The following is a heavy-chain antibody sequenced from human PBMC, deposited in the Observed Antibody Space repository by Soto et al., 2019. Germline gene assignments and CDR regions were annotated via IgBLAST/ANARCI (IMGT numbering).Heavy chain of an antibody. CDR2: NSDRGSP. V-gene: IGHV4-4*01. CDR3: TRSTHAMNGGSHYMALDDDLVTGMDV. D-gene: IGHD3-16*01. CDR1: GASITSGHW. J-gene: IGHJ6*02. Sequence: QVQLQESGPRLVRPSGALSLTCSVSGASITSGHWWTWVRQSPGKGLEWIGENSDRGSPYSNPSLKGRVSLSVDKSQNQFSLRLTSVTAADTAIYCCTRSTHAMNGGSHYMALDDDLVTGMDVWGPGTTVTVSS.